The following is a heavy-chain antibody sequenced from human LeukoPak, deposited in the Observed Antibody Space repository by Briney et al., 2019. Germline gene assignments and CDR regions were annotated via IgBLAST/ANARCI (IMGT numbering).Heavy chain of an antibody. CDR2: IYSGGST. D-gene: IGHD3-10*01. Sequence: GGSPRLSCVASGFTVSSNYMSWVRQAPGKGLEWVSVIYSGGSTYYADSVKGRFTISRDNSKNTLYLQMNSLRAEDTAVYYCARAWFGELSHPFDYWGQGTLVTVSS. CDR3: ARAWFGELSHPFDY. CDR1: GFTVSSNY. J-gene: IGHJ4*02. V-gene: IGHV3-53*01.